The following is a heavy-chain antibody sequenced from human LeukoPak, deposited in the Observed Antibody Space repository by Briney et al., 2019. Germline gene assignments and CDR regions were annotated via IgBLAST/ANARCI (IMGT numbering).Heavy chain of an antibody. Sequence: GGSLRLSCVVSGFTFSNYWMHWVRQAPGKGLVWVSRINSDGSSTSYADSVKGRFTISRDNAKNTLYLQMNRLRAEDTAVYYGARPGSRGYFGWYCGQGALVSVSS. CDR2: INSDGSST. CDR3: ARPGSRGYFGWY. CDR1: GFTFSNYW. D-gene: IGHD3-22*01. J-gene: IGHJ4*02. V-gene: IGHV3-74*01.